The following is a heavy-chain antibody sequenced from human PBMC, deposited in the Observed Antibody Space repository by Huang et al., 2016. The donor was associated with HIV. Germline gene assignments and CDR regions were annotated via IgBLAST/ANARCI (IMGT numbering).Heavy chain of an antibody. Sequence: QVQLQESGPRLVKPSATLSLTCTVSGGSVSSGSYYWSWIRQPPGKGLVWIGYFYHSGSTNYNPSLKSRVTISLDTSKNQCSLKLRSVTAADTAVYYCARDHYGDWGLNFFDYWGQGTLVTVSS. CDR3: ARDHYGDWGLNFFDY. V-gene: IGHV4-61*01. D-gene: IGHD4-17*01. J-gene: IGHJ4*02. CDR1: GGSVSSGSYY. CDR2: FYHSGST.